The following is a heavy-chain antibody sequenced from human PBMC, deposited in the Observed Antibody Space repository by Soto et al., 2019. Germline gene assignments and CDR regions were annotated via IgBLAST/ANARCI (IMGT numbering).Heavy chain of an antibody. CDR3: ARAPLISICFAYGMDV. D-gene: IGHD2-8*01. CDR1: GGSISSGDYY. V-gene: IGHV4-31*03. CDR2: IYYSGST. Sequence: QLQLQESGPGLVKPSQTLSLTCTVSGGSISSGDYYWIWIRQHPGKGLEWIGYIYYSGSTYYNPSLKSRVTISVDTSRNQFSLKLSSVTAADTAVYYWARAPLISICFAYGMDVWGQGTTVTVSS. J-gene: IGHJ6*02.